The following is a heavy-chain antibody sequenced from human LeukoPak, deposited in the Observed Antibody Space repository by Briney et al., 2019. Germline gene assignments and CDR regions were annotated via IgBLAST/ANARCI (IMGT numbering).Heavy chain of an antibody. D-gene: IGHD6-19*01. CDR1: GGSFSGYY. Sequence: SETLSLTXAVYGGSFSGYYWSWIRQPPGKGLEWIGEINHSGSTNYNPSLKSRVTISVDTSKNQFSLKLSSVTAADTAVYYCARGSVLAVAGTEYWGQGTLVTVSS. CDR2: INHSGST. V-gene: IGHV4-34*01. J-gene: IGHJ4*02. CDR3: ARGSVLAVAGTEY.